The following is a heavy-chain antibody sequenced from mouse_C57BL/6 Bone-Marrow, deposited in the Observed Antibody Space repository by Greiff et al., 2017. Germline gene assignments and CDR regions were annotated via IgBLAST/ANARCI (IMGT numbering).Heavy chain of an antibody. CDR2: IWTGGGT. CDR1: GFSLTSYA. J-gene: IGHJ1*03. D-gene: IGHD2-1*01. CDR3: ARGDYCGNQRYFDV. V-gene: IGHV2-9-1*01. Sequence: VQLQQSGPGLVAPSQSLSITCTVSGFSLTSYAISWVRQPPGKGLEWLGVIWTGGGTNYNSALKSRLSISKDNSKSQVFLKMNSLQTDDTARYYCARGDYCGNQRYFDVWGTGTTVTVSS.